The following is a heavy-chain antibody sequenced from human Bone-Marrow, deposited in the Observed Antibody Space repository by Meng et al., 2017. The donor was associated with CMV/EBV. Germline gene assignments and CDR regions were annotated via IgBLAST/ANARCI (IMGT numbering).Heavy chain of an antibody. V-gene: IGHV3-21*01. Sequence: GESLKISCAASGFTFSSYSMNWVRQAPGKGLEWVSSISSSSSYIYYADSVKGRFTISRDNAKNSLYLQMNSLRAEDTAVYYCARDRGRGSSSLRAYYYYGMDVWGQGTTVTVSS. J-gene: IGHJ6*02. D-gene: IGHD6-6*01. CDR2: ISSSSSYI. CDR3: ARDRGRGSSSLRAYYYYGMDV. CDR1: GFTFSSYS.